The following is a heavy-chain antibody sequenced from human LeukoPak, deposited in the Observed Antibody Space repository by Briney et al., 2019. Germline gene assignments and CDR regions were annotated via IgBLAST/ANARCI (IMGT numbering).Heavy chain of an antibody. CDR2: ISSSGSTI. V-gene: IGHV3-48*03. CDR1: GFTFSSYE. J-gene: IGHJ4*02. CDR3: ARGDDSSGYYSYFDY. D-gene: IGHD3-22*01. Sequence: GGSLRLSCAASGFTFSSYEMNWVRQAPGKGLEWVSYISSSGSTIYYADSVKGRFTISRDNAKNSLYLQMNSLRAEDTALYYCARGDDSSGYYSYFDYWGQGTLVTVSS.